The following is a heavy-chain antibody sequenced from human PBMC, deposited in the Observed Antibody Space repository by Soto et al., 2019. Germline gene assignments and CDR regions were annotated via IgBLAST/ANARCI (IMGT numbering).Heavy chain of an antibody. Sequence: LKISCKGFGYTFTNYWIGWVRQMPGKGPEWMGIIYPGDSDTKYNPSFQGQVTISADKSITTTYLQWSSLKASDTAIYYCAASIFYYGMDVWGQGTTVTVSS. CDR3: AASIFYYGMDV. CDR2: IYPGDSDT. J-gene: IGHJ6*02. V-gene: IGHV5-51*01. CDR1: GYTFTNYW.